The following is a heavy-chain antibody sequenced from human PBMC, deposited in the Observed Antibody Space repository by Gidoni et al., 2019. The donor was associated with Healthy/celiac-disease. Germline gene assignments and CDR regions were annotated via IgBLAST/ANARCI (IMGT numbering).Heavy chain of an antibody. CDR2: ISSSSSTI. V-gene: IGHV3-48*02. D-gene: IGHD5-18*01. J-gene: IGHJ4*02. CDR3: ARDRGYSYGPWGRTDHFDY. Sequence: EVQLVESGGGLVQPGGSLRLSCAASGFTFSSYSMNWVRQAPGKGLEWVSYISSSSSTIYYADSVKGRFTISRDNAKNSLYLQMNSLRDEDTAVYYCARDRGYSYGPWGRTDHFDYWGQGTLVTVSS. CDR1: GFTFSSYS.